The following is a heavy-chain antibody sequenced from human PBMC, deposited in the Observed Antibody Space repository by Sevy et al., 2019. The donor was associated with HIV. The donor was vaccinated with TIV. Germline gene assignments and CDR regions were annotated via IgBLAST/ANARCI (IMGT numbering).Heavy chain of an antibody. CDR3: ARGSSMIVVVITRICGMDV. J-gene: IGHJ6*02. CDR1: GFTFSSYE. D-gene: IGHD3-22*01. Sequence: GGSLRLSCAASGFTFSSYEMNWVRQAPGKGLEWVSYISSSGSTIYYADSVKGRFTISRDHAKNSLYLQMNRLRAEDTAVYYCARGSSMIVVVITRICGMDVWGQGTTVTVSS. V-gene: IGHV3-48*03. CDR2: ISSSGSTI.